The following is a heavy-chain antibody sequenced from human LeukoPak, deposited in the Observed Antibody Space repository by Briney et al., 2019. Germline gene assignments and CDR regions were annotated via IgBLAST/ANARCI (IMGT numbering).Heavy chain of an antibody. CDR2: IIPIFGTA. CDR3: AREGAPGIAVARY. V-gene: IGHV1-69*13. Sequence: ASVKVSCKASGYTFTSYYMHWVRQAPGQGLEWMGGIIPIFGTANYAQKFQGRVTITADESTSTAYMELSSLRSEDTAVYYCAREGAPGIAVARYWGQGTLVTVSS. D-gene: IGHD6-19*01. J-gene: IGHJ4*02. CDR1: GYTFTSYY.